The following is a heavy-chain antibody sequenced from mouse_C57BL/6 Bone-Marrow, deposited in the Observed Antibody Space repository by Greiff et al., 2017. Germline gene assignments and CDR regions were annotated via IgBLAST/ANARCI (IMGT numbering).Heavy chain of an antibody. CDR3: ARRWLLLDAMDY. Sequence: EVMLVESGGGLVKPGGSLKLSCAASGFTFSSYTMSWVRQTPEKRLEWVATISGGGGNTYYPDSVKGRFTISRDNAKNTLYLQMSSLRSEDTALYDCARRWLLLDAMDYWGQGTSLTVSS. J-gene: IGHJ4*01. CDR2: ISGGGGNT. D-gene: IGHD2-3*01. CDR1: GFTFSSYT. V-gene: IGHV5-9*01.